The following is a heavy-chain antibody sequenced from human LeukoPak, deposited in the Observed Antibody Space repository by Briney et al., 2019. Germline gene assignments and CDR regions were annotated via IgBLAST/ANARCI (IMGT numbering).Heavy chain of an antibody. V-gene: IGHV3-30-3*01. CDR3: ARDISIVVVPAAIPFDY. J-gene: IGHJ4*02. CDR2: ISYDGSNK. CDR1: GFTFSSYA. Sequence: PGGSLRLSCAASGFTFSSYAMHWVRQAPGKGLEWVAVISYDGSNKYYADSVKGRFTISRDNSKNTLYLQMNSLRAEDTAVYYCARDISIVVVPAAIPFDYWGQGTLVTVSS. D-gene: IGHD2-2*01.